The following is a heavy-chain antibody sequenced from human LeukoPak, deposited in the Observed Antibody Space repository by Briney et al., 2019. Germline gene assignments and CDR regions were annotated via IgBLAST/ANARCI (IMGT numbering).Heavy chain of an antibody. CDR1: GFTFSSYW. V-gene: IGHV3-33*08. Sequence: PGGSLRLSCAASGFTFSSYWMSWVRQAPGKGLEWAAVIWSDGSNKYYADSVKGRFTISRDDSKNTLYLQMNSLRAEDTAVYYCARDNYGMDVWGQGTTVTVSS. CDR3: ARDNYGMDV. J-gene: IGHJ6*02. CDR2: IWSDGSNK.